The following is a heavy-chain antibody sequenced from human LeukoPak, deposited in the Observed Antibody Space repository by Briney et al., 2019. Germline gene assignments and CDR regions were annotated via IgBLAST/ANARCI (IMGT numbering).Heavy chain of an antibody. Sequence: PGGSPRLSCAASGFTFSSYGMHWVRQAPGKGLEWVAVISYDGSNKYYADSVKGRFTISRDNSKNTLYLQMNSLRAEDTAVYYCAKGGTQWLFTFDYWGQGTLVTVSS. CDR1: GFTFSSYG. V-gene: IGHV3-30*18. D-gene: IGHD6-19*01. CDR2: ISYDGSNK. CDR3: AKGGTQWLFTFDY. J-gene: IGHJ4*02.